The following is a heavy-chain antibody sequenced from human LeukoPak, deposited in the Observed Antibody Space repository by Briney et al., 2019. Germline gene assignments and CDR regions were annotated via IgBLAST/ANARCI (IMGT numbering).Heavy chain of an antibody. D-gene: IGHD5-24*01. CDR3: ARHSSAYNYGHRPFDY. V-gene: IGHV4-39*01. Sequence: SETLSLNCTVSGGSISSSSYYWGWIRQSPGKGLEWIGSIYFSGTTYYNPSLKSRVTTSADTSKNQFSLKLNSVTAADTAVFYCARHSSAYNYGHRPFDYWGRGTLVTVSS. CDR2: IYFSGTT. J-gene: IGHJ4*02. CDR1: GGSISSSSYY.